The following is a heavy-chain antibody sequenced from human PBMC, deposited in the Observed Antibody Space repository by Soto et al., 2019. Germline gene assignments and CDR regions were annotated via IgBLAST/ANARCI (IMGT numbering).Heavy chain of an antibody. J-gene: IGHJ3*01. CDR1: GYSFAGYW. Sequence: GESPKISCKGSGYSFAGYWIGWVRQMSGKGLDWMGVIYPGDSDTRYSPSFHGQVTISADKSISTAYLQGSSLKASDTAMYFCARLPGVRGVFDGFNVWGQGTMVTVSS. CDR3: ARLPGVRGVFDGFNV. V-gene: IGHV5-51*01. CDR2: IYPGDSDT. D-gene: IGHD3-10*01.